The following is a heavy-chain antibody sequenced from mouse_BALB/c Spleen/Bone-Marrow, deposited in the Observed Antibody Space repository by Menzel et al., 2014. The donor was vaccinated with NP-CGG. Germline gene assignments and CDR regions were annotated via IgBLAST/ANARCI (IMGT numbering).Heavy chain of an antibody. CDR1: GFTFGDYY. D-gene: IGHD4-1*01. J-gene: IGHJ3*01. CDR3: TRGLGWFGY. Sequence: EVKVVESGGDLVKPGGSLRLSCAASGFTFGDYYMYWIRQTPEKRLEWVATISDGGSYTNYADSVKGRFTISRDNAKNNLYLQMSSLKSEDTAMYYCTRGLGWFGYWGQGTLVTVSA. V-gene: IGHV5-4*02. CDR2: ISDGGSYT.